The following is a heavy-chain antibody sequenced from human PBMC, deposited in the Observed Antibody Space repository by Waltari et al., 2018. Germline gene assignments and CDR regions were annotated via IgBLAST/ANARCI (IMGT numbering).Heavy chain of an antibody. CDR1: GGTFSSYA. CDR2: IIPIFGTA. CDR3: ARVSYDFWSGYYYDGMDV. Sequence: QVQLVQSGAEVKKPGSSVKVSCKASGGTFSSYAISWVRQAPGHGLEWMGGIIPIFGTANYAQKFQGRVTITTDESTSTAYMELSSLRSEDTAVYYCARVSYDFWSGYYYDGMDVWGQGTTVTVSS. V-gene: IGHV1-69*05. J-gene: IGHJ6*02. D-gene: IGHD3-3*01.